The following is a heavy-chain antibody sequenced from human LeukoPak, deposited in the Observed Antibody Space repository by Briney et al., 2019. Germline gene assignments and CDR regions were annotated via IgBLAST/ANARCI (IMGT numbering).Heavy chain of an antibody. CDR3: ARRHSSSWYYYYYYMDV. CDR1: GYSISSGYY. J-gene: IGHJ6*03. CDR2: IYHSGST. Sequence: SETLSLTCTVSGYSISSGYYWGWIRQPPGKGLEWIGIIYHSGSTNYNPSLKSRVTISVDTSKNQFSLKLSSVTAADTAVYYCARRHSSSWYYYYYYMDVWGKGTTVTISS. V-gene: IGHV4-38-2*02. D-gene: IGHD6-13*01.